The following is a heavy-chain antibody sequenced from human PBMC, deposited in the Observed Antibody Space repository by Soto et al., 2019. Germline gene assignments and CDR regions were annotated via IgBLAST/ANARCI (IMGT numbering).Heavy chain of an antibody. CDR2: VSYSGST. CDR1: GASISTDDYS. D-gene: IGHD3-9*01. Sequence: QVQLQESGPGLVKPSQTLSLICSVSGASISTDDYSWTWVRQPPGKGLEWIGYVSYSGSTHYNPSRKSRVAISVDTSKNHFSLHLSSVTAADTAVYYCVRDPDSIYDPVDAFDIWGQGTMVTV. V-gene: IGHV4-30-4*01. J-gene: IGHJ3*02. CDR3: VRDPDSIYDPVDAFDI.